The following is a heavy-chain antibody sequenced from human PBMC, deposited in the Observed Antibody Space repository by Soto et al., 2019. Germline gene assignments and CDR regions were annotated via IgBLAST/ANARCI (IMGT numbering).Heavy chain of an antibody. Sequence: GESLKISCKGSGYSFTSYWIGWVRQMPGKGLEWMGIIYPGDSDTRYSPSFQGQVTISADKSISTAYLQWSSLKASDTAMYYCARHLSAGSYGLWEDSSGYVHWGQGTLVTVSS. D-gene: IGHD3-22*01. CDR3: ARHLSAGSYGLWEDSSGYVH. CDR1: GYSFTSYW. V-gene: IGHV5-51*01. J-gene: IGHJ4*02. CDR2: IYPGDSDT.